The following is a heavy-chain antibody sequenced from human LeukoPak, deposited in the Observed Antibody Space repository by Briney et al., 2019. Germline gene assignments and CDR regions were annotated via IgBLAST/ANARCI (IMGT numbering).Heavy chain of an antibody. J-gene: IGHJ4*02. CDR1: GFTFSSYE. Sequence: GGSLRLSCAASGFTFSSYEMNWVRQAPGKGLEWVSYISSSGSTIYYADSVKGRFTISRDNAKNSLYLQMNSLRAEDTAVYYCAKGAGSGWYEEGWGHFDYWGQGTLVTVSS. D-gene: IGHD6-19*01. V-gene: IGHV3-48*03. CDR3: AKGAGSGWYEEGWGHFDY. CDR2: ISSSGSTI.